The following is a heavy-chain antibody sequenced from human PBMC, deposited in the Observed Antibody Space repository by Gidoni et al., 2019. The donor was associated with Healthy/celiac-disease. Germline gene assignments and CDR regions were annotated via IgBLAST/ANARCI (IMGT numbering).Heavy chain of an antibody. CDR2: ISSSGSTI. D-gene: IGHD3-10*01. J-gene: IGHJ5*02. CDR3: ARGMGITMVRGVIANWFDP. CDR1: GFPFSSYQ. V-gene: IGHV3-48*03. Sequence: EVQLVESGGGLVQPGGSLRLSCAASGFPFSSYQMNWVRQAPGKGLEWVSYISSSGSTIYYADSVKGRFTISRDNAKNSLYLQMNSLRAEDTAVYYCARGMGITMVRGVIANWFDPWGQGTLVTVSS.